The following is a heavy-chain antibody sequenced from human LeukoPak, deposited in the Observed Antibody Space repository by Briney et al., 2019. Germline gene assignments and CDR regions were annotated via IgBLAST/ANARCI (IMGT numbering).Heavy chain of an antibody. CDR1: GFTFSSHP. D-gene: IGHD6-19*01. V-gene: IGHV3-23*01. CDR2: ISSSGGTT. CDR3: ARDRGSSGWYYFDY. Sequence: GGSLRLSCSASGFTFSSHPMTWVRQAPGKGLDWVSAISSSGGTTYYADSVKGRFTISRDNSKNTLYLQMNSLRAEDTAVYYCARDRGSSGWYYFDYWGQGTLVTVSS. J-gene: IGHJ4*02.